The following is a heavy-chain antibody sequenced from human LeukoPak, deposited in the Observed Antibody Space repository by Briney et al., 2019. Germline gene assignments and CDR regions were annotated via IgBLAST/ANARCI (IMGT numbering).Heavy chain of an antibody. CDR3: AKDTEPYRGSNHAPDD. CDR1: GGSFSGYY. V-gene: IGHV4-34*01. D-gene: IGHD1-26*01. J-gene: IGHJ4*02. CDR2: INHSGST. Sequence: SETLSLTCAVYGGSFSGYYWSWIRQPPGKGLEWIGEINHSGSTNYNPSLKSRVTISVDTSKNQFSLKLSSVTAADTAVYYCAKDTEPYRGSNHAPDDWGQGTLVTVSS.